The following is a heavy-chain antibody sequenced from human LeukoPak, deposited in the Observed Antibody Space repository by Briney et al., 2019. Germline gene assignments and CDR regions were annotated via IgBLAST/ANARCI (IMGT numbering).Heavy chain of an antibody. Sequence: GGSLRLSCAASGFTFSNYAMSWVRQAPGKGLEWVSTLSGTGGSTYYADSVKGRFTISRDNSKNTLYLQVSSLRAEDTAVYYCAIHYYDSSGHLDYWGQGTLVTVSS. V-gene: IGHV3-23*01. CDR2: LSGTGGST. CDR1: GFTFSNYA. CDR3: AIHYYDSSGHLDY. J-gene: IGHJ4*02. D-gene: IGHD3-22*01.